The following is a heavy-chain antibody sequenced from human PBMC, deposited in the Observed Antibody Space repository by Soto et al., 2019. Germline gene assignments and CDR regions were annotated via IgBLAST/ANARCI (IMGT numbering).Heavy chain of an antibody. J-gene: IGHJ5*02. CDR3: ARHEDYNWFDP. CDR2: IYYSGST. Sequence: SETLSLTCAVSGGSISSGDYYWSWIRQPPGKGLEWIGYIYYSGSTYYNPSLKSRVTISVDTSKNQFSLKLSSVTAADTAVYYCARHEDYNWFDPWGQGTLVTVSS. CDR1: GGSISSGDYY. V-gene: IGHV4-30-4*01. D-gene: IGHD2-15*01.